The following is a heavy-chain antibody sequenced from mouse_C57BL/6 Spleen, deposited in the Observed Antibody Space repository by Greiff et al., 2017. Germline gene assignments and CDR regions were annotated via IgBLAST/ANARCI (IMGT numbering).Heavy chain of an antibody. CDR3: ARADPRFAY. CDR2: ISDGGSYT. J-gene: IGHJ3*01. V-gene: IGHV5-4*01. CDR1: GFTFSSYA. Sequence: EVQLVESGGGLVKPGGSLKLSCAASGFTFSSYAMSWVRQTPEKRLEWVATISDGGSYTYYPDNVKGRFTISRDNAKNNLYLQMSHLKSEDTAMYYCARADPRFAYWGQGTLVTVSA.